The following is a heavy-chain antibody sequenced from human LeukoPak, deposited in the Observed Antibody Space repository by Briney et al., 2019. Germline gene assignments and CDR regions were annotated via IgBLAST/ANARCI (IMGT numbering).Heavy chain of an antibody. J-gene: IGHJ4*02. D-gene: IGHD5-24*01. CDR3: ARDGTEMALVPRY. Sequence: SVKVSCKASGGTFSSYAISWVRQAPGQGLEWMGRIIPILGIANYAQKFQGRVTITADKSTSTAYMELSSLRSDDTAVYYCARDGTEMALVPRYWGQGTLVTVSS. V-gene: IGHV1-69*04. CDR2: IIPILGIA. CDR1: GGTFSSYA.